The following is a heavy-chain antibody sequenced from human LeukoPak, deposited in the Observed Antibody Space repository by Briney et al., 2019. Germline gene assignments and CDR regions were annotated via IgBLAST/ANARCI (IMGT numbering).Heavy chain of an antibody. V-gene: IGHV3-33*01. J-gene: IGHJ6*02. CDR2: IWYDGSNK. Sequence: HPGGSLRLSCAASGFTFSSYGMHWVRQAPGKGLEWVAVIWYDGSNKYYADSVKGRFTISRDNSKNTLYLQMNSLRAEDTAVYYCARDYCSGGSCYLPHYYYYGMDVWGQGTTVTVSS. CDR1: GFTFSSYG. CDR3: ARDYCSGGSCYLPHYYYYGMDV. D-gene: IGHD2-15*01.